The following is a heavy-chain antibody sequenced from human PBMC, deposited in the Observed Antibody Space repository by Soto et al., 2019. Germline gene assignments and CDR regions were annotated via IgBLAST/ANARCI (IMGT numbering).Heavy chain of an antibody. CDR2: IYYSGST. J-gene: IGHJ5*02. D-gene: IGHD1-26*01. CDR3: ARAMWELFWFVP. CDR1: GGSISSYY. V-gene: IGHV4-59*08. Sequence: LSLTCTVSGGSISSYYWSWIRQPPGKGLEWIGYIYYSGSTNYNPSLKSRVTISVDTSKNQFSLKLSSVTAADTAVYYCARAMWELFWFVPCGQAPLVSVSS.